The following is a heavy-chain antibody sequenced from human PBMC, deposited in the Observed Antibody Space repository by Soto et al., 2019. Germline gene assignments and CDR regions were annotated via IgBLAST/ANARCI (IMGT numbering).Heavy chain of an antibody. CDR2: FSGSGGNI. CDR3: AKDPPWTVGPLAMDV. CDR1: GFTFSTHA. D-gene: IGHD3-3*01. V-gene: IGHV3-23*01. Sequence: GGSLRLSCVASGFTFSTHAMSWVRQAPGKGLVWVSTFSGSGGNIYYAESVKGRLTISRDDSKNTLYLHMNSLRVEDTAVYYCAKDPPWTVGPLAMDVWGQGTTVTVSS. J-gene: IGHJ6*02.